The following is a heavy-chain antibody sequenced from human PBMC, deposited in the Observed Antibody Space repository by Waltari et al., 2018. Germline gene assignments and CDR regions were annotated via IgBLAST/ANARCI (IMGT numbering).Heavy chain of an antibody. J-gene: IGHJ3*01. CDR2: VSYSGHT. D-gene: IGHD5-12*01. V-gene: IGHV4-39*01. Sequence: WMRQCRGQGLVWSGIVSYSGHTYSSPARKRRVAVSRVTAKNQVSRLLGSVTAADMAVYYCATYIGASVGTAAFDVWGQGTMVTVSS. CDR3: ATYIGASVGTAAFDV.